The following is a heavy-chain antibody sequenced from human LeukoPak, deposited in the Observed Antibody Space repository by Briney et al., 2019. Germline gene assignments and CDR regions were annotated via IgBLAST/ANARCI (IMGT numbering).Heavy chain of an antibody. Sequence: GGSLRLSCAASGFTFSSYTMNWVRQAPGKGLEWVSSISSSSSHIYYADSVKGRFTISRDNAKNSLCLQMNSLRAEDTAVYYCARVVPGTGSFYWGQGTLVTVSS. CDR1: GFTFSSYT. CDR3: ARVVPGTGSFY. V-gene: IGHV3-21*01. D-gene: IGHD2-8*02. CDR2: ISSSSSHI. J-gene: IGHJ4*02.